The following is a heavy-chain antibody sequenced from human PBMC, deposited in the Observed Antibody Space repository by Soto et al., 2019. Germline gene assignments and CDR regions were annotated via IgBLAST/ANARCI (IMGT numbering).Heavy chain of an antibody. CDR2: IYYSGST. D-gene: IGHD3-22*01. CDR1: GGSSNNYY. J-gene: IGHJ4*02. V-gene: IGHV4-59*03. CDR3: AVSTGSSQYYFDS. Sequence: PSETLSLTCTVSGGSSNNYYWNWIRQPPGKGLEWIGNIYYSGSTNYNPSLKSRVTISIDTSKEEFSLNLNSVAAADTAVYYCAVSTGSSQYYFDSVGQGALVTVSS.